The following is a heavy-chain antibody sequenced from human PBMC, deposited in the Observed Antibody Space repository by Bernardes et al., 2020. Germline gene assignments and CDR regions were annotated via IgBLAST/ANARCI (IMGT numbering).Heavy chain of an antibody. V-gene: IGHV4-34*01. Sequence: ETLSLTCAVYGGSFSGYYWSWIRQPPGKGLEWIGEINHSGSTNYNPSLKSRVTISVDTSKNQFSLKLSSVTAADTAVYYCARGAGPYYDFWSGYYKPLGFDYWGQGTLVTVSS. J-gene: IGHJ4*02. CDR3: ARGAGPYYDFWSGYYKPLGFDY. D-gene: IGHD3-3*01. CDR2: INHSGST. CDR1: GGSFSGYY.